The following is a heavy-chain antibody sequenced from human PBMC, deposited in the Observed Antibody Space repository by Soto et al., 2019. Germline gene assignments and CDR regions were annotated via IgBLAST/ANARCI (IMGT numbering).Heavy chain of an antibody. CDR2: ISSNSAYI. D-gene: IGHD6-13*01. J-gene: IGHJ5*02. CDR1: GFICTSYD. CDR3: TRDASRDSSARGWFDP. Sequence: PGGSLRLSCAASGFICTSYDMSWVRQVPGKGLEWVSTISSNSAYIYYTDALRGRFTISRDNAKNSLHLQMNSLRAEDTAVYYCTRDASRDSSARGWFDPWGPGTLVTVSS. V-gene: IGHV3-21*01.